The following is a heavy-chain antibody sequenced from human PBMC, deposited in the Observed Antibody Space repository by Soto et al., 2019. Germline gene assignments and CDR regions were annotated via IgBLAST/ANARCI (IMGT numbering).Heavy chain of an antibody. D-gene: IGHD6-13*01. CDR1: SYSISSYY. J-gene: IGHJ4*02. CDR3: ARGTSRQLPLDY. Sequence: PSETLSLTSTYSSYSISSYYWSWTRQPPGKRLEWIGYISYSGSTDYNPSLKSRVTISGDTSKNQFSLKVSSVTAADTAVYYCARGTSRQLPLDYWGQGTLVTVSS. CDR2: ISYSGST. V-gene: IGHV4-59*01.